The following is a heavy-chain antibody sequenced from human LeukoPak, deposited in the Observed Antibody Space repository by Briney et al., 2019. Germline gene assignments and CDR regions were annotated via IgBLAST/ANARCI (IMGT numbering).Heavy chain of an antibody. CDR1: GYTFPSYF. CDR3: ARTAARRFDY. Sequence: ASVKVSCKASGYTFPSYFMHWVRQAPGQGLEWMGIINPTGGSTTYAQKFQGRVTMTRDTSTSTVYMELSSLRSDDTAAYYCARTAARRFDYWGQGTLVTVSS. D-gene: IGHD6-6*01. V-gene: IGHV1-46*01. CDR2: INPTGGST. J-gene: IGHJ4*02.